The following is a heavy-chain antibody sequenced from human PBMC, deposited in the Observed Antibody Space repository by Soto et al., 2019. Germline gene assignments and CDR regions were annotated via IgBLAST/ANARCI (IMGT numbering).Heavy chain of an antibody. CDR1: GFTFSSYE. V-gene: IGHV3-48*03. D-gene: IGHD3-10*01. CDR2: ISSSGSTI. Sequence: GGSLRLSCAASGFTFSSYELNWVRQAPGKGLEWVSYISSSGSTIYYADSVKGRFTIYRDNAKNSLYLQMNSLRSAYTAVYYCASECRRFSGFDYLGHGTRVNGSS. J-gene: IGHJ4*01. CDR3: ASECRRFSGFDY.